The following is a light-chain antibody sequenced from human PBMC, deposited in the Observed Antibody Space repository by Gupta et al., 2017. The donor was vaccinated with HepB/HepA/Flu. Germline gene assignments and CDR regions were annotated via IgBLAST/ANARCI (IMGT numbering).Light chain of an antibody. Sequence: DIQMTQSPSSLSASVGDRVTITCRASQSISTYLNWYQQKPGKAPKVLIYAASSLQSGVPSRFSGSGSGTDFTLTITSLQPEDFATYYCQRSYSILLTFGGGTKVEIE. CDR1: QSISTY. CDR2: AAS. CDR3: QRSYSILLT. V-gene: IGKV1-39*01. J-gene: IGKJ4*01.